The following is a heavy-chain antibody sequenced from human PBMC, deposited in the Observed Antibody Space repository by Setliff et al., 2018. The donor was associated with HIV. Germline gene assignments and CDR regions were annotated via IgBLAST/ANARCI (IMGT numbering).Heavy chain of an antibody. CDR2: IYHSENT. D-gene: IGHD6-13*01. Sequence: SETLSLTCTVSSVSISSSSSYRGWISQYPGKGLYWIGCIYHSENTYYNPSLKSRVTISVDTSTNQFSLKLSSVTAPDTAVYFCASQGIALREHDYWGQGTLVTVSS. CDR1: SVSISSSSSY. V-gene: IGHV4-39*01. J-gene: IGHJ4*02. CDR3: ASQGIALREHDY.